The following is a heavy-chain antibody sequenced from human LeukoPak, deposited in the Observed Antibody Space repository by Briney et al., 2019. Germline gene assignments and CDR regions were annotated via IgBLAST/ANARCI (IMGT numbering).Heavy chain of an antibody. CDR3: ARETVVVSEAARYFDL. CDR2: IYYSGST. CDR1: GGSISSYY. J-gene: IGHJ2*01. D-gene: IGHD2-21*01. Sequence: SETLSLTCTVSGGSISSYYWSWIRQPPGGGLEWIGYIYYSGSTNYNPSLKSRVTIPVDTSKNRFSLKLTSVTAADTAVYYCARETVVVSEAARYFDLWGRGTLVTVSS. V-gene: IGHV4-59*01.